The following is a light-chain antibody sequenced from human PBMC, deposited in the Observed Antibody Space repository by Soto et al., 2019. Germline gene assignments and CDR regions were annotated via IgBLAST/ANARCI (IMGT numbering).Light chain of an antibody. CDR1: KLGEKF. CDR2: EDK. CDR3: QTWDSTTVV. Sequence: SSELTQPPSVSVSPGQTASITCSGDKLGEKFVCWYQQKPGQSPVVVIYEDKKRPSAIPERFSGSNSGNTATLTISGTQAMDEADYYCQTWDSTTVVFGGGTKLTVL. V-gene: IGLV3-1*01. J-gene: IGLJ2*01.